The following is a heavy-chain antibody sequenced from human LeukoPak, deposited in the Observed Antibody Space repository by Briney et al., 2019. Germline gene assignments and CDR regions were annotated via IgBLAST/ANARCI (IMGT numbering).Heavy chain of an antibody. J-gene: IGHJ4*02. V-gene: IGHV3-74*01. CDR2: INSDGSST. CDR3: ARVILGSRDFDY. CDR1: GSTFSSYW. Sequence: PGGSLRLSCAASGSTFSSYWMHWVRQAPGKGLVWVSRINSDGSSTSYADSVKGRFTISRDNAKNTLYLQMNSLRAEDTAVYYCARVILGSRDFDYWGQGTLVTVSS. D-gene: IGHD3-16*02.